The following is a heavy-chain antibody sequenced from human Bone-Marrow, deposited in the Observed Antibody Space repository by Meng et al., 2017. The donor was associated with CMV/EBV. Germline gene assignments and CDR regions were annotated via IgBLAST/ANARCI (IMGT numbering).Heavy chain of an antibody. V-gene: IGHV3-23*03. Sequence: GGSLRLSCAASGFTFSSYAMSWVRQAPGKGLEWVSVIYSGGSSTYYADSVKGRFTISRDNSKNTLYLQMNSLRAEDTAVYYCAKWYEYSSSSGGDYWAQGTLVTVSS. CDR3: AKWYEYSSSSGGDY. D-gene: IGHD6-6*01. J-gene: IGHJ4*02. CDR1: GFTFSSYA. CDR2: IYSGGSST.